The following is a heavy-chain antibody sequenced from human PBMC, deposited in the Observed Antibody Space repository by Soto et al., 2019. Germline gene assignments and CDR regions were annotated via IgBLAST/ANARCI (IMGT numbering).Heavy chain of an antibody. Sequence: GGSLRLSCAASGFTFSSYALHWVRQAPGKGLEWVAVISYDGSNKYYADSVKGRFTISRDNSKNTLYLQMNSLRAEDTAVYYCAKEVSWSCYYTETTGIDVRAQRTTVTVS. CDR2: ISYDGSNK. V-gene: IGHV3-30-3*01. CDR1: GFTFSSYA. D-gene: IGHD3-3*01. CDR3: AKEVSWSCYYTETTGIDV. J-gene: IGHJ6*02.